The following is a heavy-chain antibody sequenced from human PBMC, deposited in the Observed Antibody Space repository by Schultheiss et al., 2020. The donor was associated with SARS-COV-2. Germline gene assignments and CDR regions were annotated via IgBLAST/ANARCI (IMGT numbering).Heavy chain of an antibody. CDR3: ARKRGLGWFDP. V-gene: IGHV4-34*01. Sequence: SETLSLTCAVYGGSFSGYYWSWIRQPPGKGLEWIGEINHSGSTNYNPSLKSRVTISVDTSKNQFSLKLSSVTAADTAVYYCARKRGLGWFDPWGQGTLVTVS. CDR1: GGSFSGYY. J-gene: IGHJ5*02. D-gene: IGHD3-10*01. CDR2: INHSGST.